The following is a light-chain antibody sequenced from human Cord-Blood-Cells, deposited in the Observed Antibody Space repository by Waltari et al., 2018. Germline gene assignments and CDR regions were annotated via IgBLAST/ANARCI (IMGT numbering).Light chain of an antibody. V-gene: IGLV2-14*01. CDR1: SRAVGGYHY. CDR3: SSYTSSSTLVV. CDR2: DVS. Sequence: QSALTQPASVSGSPGQSITISCTGPSRAVGGYHYVSWYQQHPGKAPKLMIYDVSNRPSGGSNRFSGSKSGNTASLTISGLQAEDESDYYCSSYTSSSTLVVFGGGTKLTVL. J-gene: IGLJ2*01.